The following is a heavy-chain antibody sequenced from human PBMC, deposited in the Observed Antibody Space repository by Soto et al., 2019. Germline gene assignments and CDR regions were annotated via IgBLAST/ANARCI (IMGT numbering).Heavy chain of an antibody. CDR2: IIPIFVTP. Sequence: GASVKVSCKASGGTFSAYAISLVRQAPGQWLEWMGNIIPIFVTPNYAQKFQGRVTITADESTSTAYMELSSLRSEDTAVYFCARGGRLAARPYYFYGMDLWGQGTTVTVSS. D-gene: IGHD6-6*01. CDR3: ARGGRLAARPYYFYGMDL. CDR1: GGTFSAYA. J-gene: IGHJ6*02. V-gene: IGHV1-69*13.